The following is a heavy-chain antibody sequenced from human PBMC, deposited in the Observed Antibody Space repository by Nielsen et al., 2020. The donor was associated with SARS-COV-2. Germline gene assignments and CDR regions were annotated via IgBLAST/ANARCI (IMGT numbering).Heavy chain of an antibody. CDR1: GGSISSYY. CDR3: ASTSFSSWVWFGESYGMDV. Sequence: SETLSLTCPVPGGSISSYYWSWIRQPPGKGLEWIGYIYYSGSTNYNPSLKSRVTISVDTSKNQFSLKLSSVTAADTAVYYCASTSFSSWVWFGESYGMDVWGQGTTVTVSS. J-gene: IGHJ6*02. D-gene: IGHD3-10*01. V-gene: IGHV4-59*01. CDR2: IYYSGST.